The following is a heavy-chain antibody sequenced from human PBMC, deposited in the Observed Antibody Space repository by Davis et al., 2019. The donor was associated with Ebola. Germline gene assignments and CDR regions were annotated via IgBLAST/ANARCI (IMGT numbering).Heavy chain of an antibody. D-gene: IGHD1-26*01. CDR1: GFTFSAYN. V-gene: IGHV3-21*01. CDR2: ISSTSTYI. Sequence: PGGSLRLSCAASGFTFSAYNINWVRQAPGKGLEWVSSISSTSTYIFYADSVKGRFTISRDNAQNSLYLQMNSLRAEDTAVYYCARGRGATPPYYFDYWGQGTLVTVSS. J-gene: IGHJ4*02. CDR3: ARGRGATPPYYFDY.